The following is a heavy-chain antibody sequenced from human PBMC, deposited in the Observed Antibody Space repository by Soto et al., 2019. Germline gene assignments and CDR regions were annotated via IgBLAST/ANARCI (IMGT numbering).Heavy chain of an antibody. V-gene: IGHV3-23*01. J-gene: IGHJ4*02. Sequence: EVQLLESGGGLVQPGGSLRLSCAASGFTFSSYAMSWVRQAPGKGLEWVSAISGSGGSTYYADSVKGRFTISRDNSKNTLYLHMNSLRAEDTAVSYCANRLVVVVDATVLHVWGQGTLVTVSS. CDR2: ISGSGGST. D-gene: IGHD2-15*01. CDR1: GFTFSSYA. CDR3: ANRLVVVVDATVLHV.